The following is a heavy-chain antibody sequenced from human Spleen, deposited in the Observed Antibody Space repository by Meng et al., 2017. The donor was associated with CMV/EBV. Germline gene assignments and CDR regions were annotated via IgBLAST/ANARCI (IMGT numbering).Heavy chain of an antibody. CDR1: GFIFSDYY. Sequence: GESLKISCAASGFIFSDYYMNWIRQAPGKGLEWVSYISSTGRTIYSADSVEGRFTNSRDNAKNSLYLHMKSLRAEDTAVYYSARGDPTVGYGYFFDSWGLGTLVTVSS. V-gene: IGHV3-11*01. D-gene: IGHD4-23*01. CDR3: ARGDPTVGYGYFFDS. J-gene: IGHJ4*02. CDR2: ISSTGRTI.